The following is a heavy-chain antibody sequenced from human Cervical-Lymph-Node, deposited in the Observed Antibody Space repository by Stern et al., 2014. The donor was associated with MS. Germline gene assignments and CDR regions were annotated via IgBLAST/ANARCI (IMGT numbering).Heavy chain of an antibody. J-gene: IGHJ2*01. V-gene: IGHV1-8*01. Sequence: QVQLVQSGAEVRKPGASVKVSCKATAHTVTTYDINWVRQAPGQGLEWMGWMNPNSGNTGYAQKFQGRVTMTRNISISTVYMELSSLRSEDTAVYYCARGGSGWTHWYFDLWGRGTLVTVSS. D-gene: IGHD6-19*01. CDR1: AHTVTTYD. CDR2: MNPNSGNT. CDR3: ARGGSGWTHWYFDL.